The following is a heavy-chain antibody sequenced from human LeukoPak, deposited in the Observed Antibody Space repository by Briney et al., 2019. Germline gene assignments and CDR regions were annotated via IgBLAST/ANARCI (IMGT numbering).Heavy chain of an antibody. V-gene: IGHV1-2*02. CDR2: INPNSVGT. J-gene: IGHJ4*02. Sequence: ASVKVSCKASGYTFTGYYMHWVRQAPGQGLEWMGWINPNSVGTNYAQKFQGRVTMTRDTAISTAYMELSRLRSDDTAVYYCAREYSSGWLLGWGQGTLVTVSS. CDR1: GYTFTGYY. CDR3: AREYSSGWLLG. D-gene: IGHD6-19*01.